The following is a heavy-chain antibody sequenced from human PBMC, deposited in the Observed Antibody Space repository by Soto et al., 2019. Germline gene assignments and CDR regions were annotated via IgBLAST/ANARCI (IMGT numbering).Heavy chain of an antibody. CDR3: AKGEYFDYVLSFDS. D-gene: IGHD3-9*01. J-gene: IGHJ4*02. Sequence: GGSLRLSCSASGFPFSGYVMNWVRQAPGKGLEWVSFISGSGGATYYADSVKGRFTISRDNSKNTLYLQMNSLRAEDTAVYYCAKGEYFDYVLSFDSWGQGTLVTVSS. V-gene: IGHV3-23*01. CDR1: GFPFSGYV. CDR2: ISGSGGAT.